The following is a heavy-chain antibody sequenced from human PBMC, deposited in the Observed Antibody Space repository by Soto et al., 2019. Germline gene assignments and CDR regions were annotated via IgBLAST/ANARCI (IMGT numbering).Heavy chain of an antibody. D-gene: IGHD3-22*01. V-gene: IGHV3-48*03. J-gene: IGHJ4*02. Sequence: VGSLRLSCAASGFTFSSYEMNWVRQAPGKGLEWVSYISSSGSTIYYADSVKGRFTISRDNAKNSLYLQMNSLRAEDTAVYYCARDSPDYYYDSSGYPDYWGQGTLVTVSS. CDR3: ARDSPDYYYDSSGYPDY. CDR1: GFTFSSYE. CDR2: ISSSGSTI.